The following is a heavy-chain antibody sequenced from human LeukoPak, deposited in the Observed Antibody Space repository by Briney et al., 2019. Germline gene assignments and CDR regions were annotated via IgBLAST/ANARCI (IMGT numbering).Heavy chain of an antibody. CDR3: ARGGGYSHSHFDY. J-gene: IGHJ4*02. D-gene: IGHD5-18*01. Sequence: GSLRLSCAASGFTFSSYSMNWVRQAPGKGLEWVSYISSSSSTIYYADSVKGRFTISRDNAKNSLYLQMNSLRAEDTAVYYCARGGGYSHSHFDYWGQGTLVTVSS. V-gene: IGHV3-48*01. CDR1: GFTFSSYS. CDR2: ISSSSSTI.